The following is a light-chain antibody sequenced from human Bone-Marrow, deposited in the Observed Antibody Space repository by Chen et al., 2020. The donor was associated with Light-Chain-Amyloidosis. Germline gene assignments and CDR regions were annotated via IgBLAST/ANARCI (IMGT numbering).Light chain of an antibody. Sequence: SYVLTQPSPVSVAPGQTATIACGGNNIGSTSVHWYQQTPGQAPQLVVYDDSDRPSGIPERLSGSNSGNTATLTISRVEAGDEADYYCQVWDRSSDRPVFGGWTKLTVL. CDR2: DDS. CDR1: NIGSTS. J-gene: IGLJ3*02. V-gene: IGLV3-21*02. CDR3: QVWDRSSDRPV.